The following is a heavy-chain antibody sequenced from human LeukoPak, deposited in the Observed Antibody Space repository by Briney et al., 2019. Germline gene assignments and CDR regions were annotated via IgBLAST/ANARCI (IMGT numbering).Heavy chain of an antibody. CDR1: GFTFTDYW. J-gene: IGHJ5*02. CDR2: IKQDGSEK. V-gene: IGHV3-7*01. Sequence: GGSLRLSCAASGFTFTDYWMTWVRQAPGKGLEWVANIKQDGSEKYHVDSVKGRFTISRDNAKNSLYLQMNSLRAEDTAVYYCARDIGLRKAAPPGWFDPWGQGALVTVSS. CDR3: ARDIGLRKAAPPGWFDP. D-gene: IGHD6-6*01.